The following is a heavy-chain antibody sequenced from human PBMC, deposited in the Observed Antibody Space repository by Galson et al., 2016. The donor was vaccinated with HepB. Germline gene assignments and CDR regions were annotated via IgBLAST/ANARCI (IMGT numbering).Heavy chain of an antibody. Sequence: SLRLSCAASGFTFSCCAMSWVRQAPGKELEWVSAISGSGGSTFYADAVKGRFTISRDSSTNTLYLQMNSLKAEDTAVYYCAKDSPVAGTWDYWGQGTLVTVSS. CDR1: GFTFSCCA. CDR3: AKDSPVAGTWDY. J-gene: IGHJ4*02. CDR2: ISGSGGST. V-gene: IGHV3-23*01. D-gene: IGHD6-19*01.